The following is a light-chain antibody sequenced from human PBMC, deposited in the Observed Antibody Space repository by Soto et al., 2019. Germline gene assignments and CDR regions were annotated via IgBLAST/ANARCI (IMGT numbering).Light chain of an antibody. V-gene: IGLV2-14*01. CDR1: SSDVGGYNY. CDR3: GSYTSSSTLXV. CDR2: DVS. Sequence: QSALTQPASVSGSPGQSITTSCTGTSSDVGGYNYVSWYQQHPGKAPKLMIYDVSNRPSGVSNRFSGSKSGNTASLTISGLQAEDEADYYCGSYTSSSTLXVXXTGTKVTVL. J-gene: IGLJ1*01.